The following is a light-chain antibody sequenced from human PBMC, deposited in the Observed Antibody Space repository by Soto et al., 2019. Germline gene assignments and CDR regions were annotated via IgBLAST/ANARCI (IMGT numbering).Light chain of an antibody. J-gene: IGKJ5*01. CDR3: QHYAAAPIT. CDR1: QSVGGN. Sequence: TVLTQSPVTLSLSPGERATLSCTASQSVGGNVAWYQQKPGQAPKLLISGASSRAPGIPDRFSGSGSGADFTLSISRLEPEDFALYYCQHYAAAPITCGQGTRLDI. CDR2: GAS. V-gene: IGKV3-20*01.